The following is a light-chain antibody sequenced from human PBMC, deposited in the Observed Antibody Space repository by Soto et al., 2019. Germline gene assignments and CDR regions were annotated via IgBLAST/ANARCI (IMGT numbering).Light chain of an antibody. J-gene: IGLJ1*01. CDR1: SSNIGAGYD. CDR3: SSYTTSSNYV. V-gene: IGLV1-40*01. Sequence: QSVLTLPPSVSGAPGQRVTISRTGSSSNIGAGYDVHWYQQLPGTAPKLLIYGNINRPSGVPDRFSGSKSGTSASLTISGLQAEDEADYYCSSYTTSSNYVFGSGTKVTVL. CDR2: GNI.